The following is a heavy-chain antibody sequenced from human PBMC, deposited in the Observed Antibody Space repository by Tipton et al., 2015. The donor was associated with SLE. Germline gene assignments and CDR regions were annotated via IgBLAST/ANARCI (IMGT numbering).Heavy chain of an antibody. Sequence: SLRLSCAASGFTVSSNYMSWVRQAPGKGLEWVSVIYSGGSTYYADSVKGRFTISRHNSKNTLYLQMNSLRAEDTAVYYCARGLGANWGHYLDYWGQGTLVTVSS. CDR3: ARGLGANWGHYLDY. CDR1: GFTVSSNY. V-gene: IGHV3-53*04. J-gene: IGHJ4*02. CDR2: IYSGGST. D-gene: IGHD7-27*01.